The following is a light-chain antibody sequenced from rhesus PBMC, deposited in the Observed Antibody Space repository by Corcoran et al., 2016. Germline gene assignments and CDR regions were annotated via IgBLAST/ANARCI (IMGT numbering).Light chain of an antibody. CDR1: QGISSW. J-gene: IGKJ1*01. CDR3: QQHNSYPPT. V-gene: IGKV1-33*02. Sequence: DIQMTQSPSSLSASVGDRVTITCQASQGISSWLAWSQQKPGKAPKFLIYAASILQSGVPSRFSGSGSGTDFTLTISSLQPEYFATYYCQQHNSYPPTFGQGTKVEIK. CDR2: AAS.